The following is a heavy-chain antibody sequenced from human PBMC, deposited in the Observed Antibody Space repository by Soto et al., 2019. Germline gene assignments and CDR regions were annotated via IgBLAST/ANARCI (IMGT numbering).Heavy chain of an antibody. CDR2: IYYIGST. V-gene: IGHV4-31*03. Sequence: SETLSLTYTVSGGSISGGGDYWSWIRQHPGKGLEWIGYIYYIGSTYYNPSLKSRVTISVDTSKNQFSLKLSSVTAADTAVYYCARDLRFRGFYGMDVWGQGTTVTVSS. CDR1: GGSISGGGDY. J-gene: IGHJ6*02. D-gene: IGHD3-10*01. CDR3: ARDLRFRGFYGMDV.